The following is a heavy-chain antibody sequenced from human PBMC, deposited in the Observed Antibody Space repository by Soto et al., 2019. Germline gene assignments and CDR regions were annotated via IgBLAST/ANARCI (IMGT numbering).Heavy chain of an antibody. V-gene: IGHV3-23*01. CDR2: ISGGGGVT. J-gene: IGHJ5*01. D-gene: IGHD2-15*01. Sequence: PGGSLRLSCAASGFTFSTYAMSWVRQAPGKGLECVSVISGGGGVTYYTDSVKGRFTISRDNSNDTLYLQMNSLRVDDTAVYYCGKRAAEGGHWFDFWGRGTLVTVSS. CDR3: GKRAAEGGHWFDF. CDR1: GFTFSTYA.